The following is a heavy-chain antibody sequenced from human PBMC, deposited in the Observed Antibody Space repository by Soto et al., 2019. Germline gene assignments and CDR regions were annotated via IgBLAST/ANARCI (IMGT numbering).Heavy chain of an antibody. D-gene: IGHD1-26*01. Sequence: GGSLRLSCAASGFTFSDYYMSWIRQAPGKGLEWVSYISSSSSYTNYADSVKGRFTISRDNAKNSLYLQMNSLRAEDTAVYYCARHEQYSGSWDNWFDPWGQGTLVTVSS. CDR3: ARHEQYSGSWDNWFDP. V-gene: IGHV3-11*06. CDR2: ISSSSSYT. CDR1: GFTFSDYY. J-gene: IGHJ5*02.